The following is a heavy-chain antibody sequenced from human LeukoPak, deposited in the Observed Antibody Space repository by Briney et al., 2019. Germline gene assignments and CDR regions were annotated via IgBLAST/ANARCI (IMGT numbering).Heavy chain of an antibody. CDR2: MNPNSGNT. D-gene: IGHD3-22*01. CDR1: GYTFTSFD. J-gene: IGHJ4*02. Sequence: GASVKVSCKASGYTFTSFDINWVRQATGQGLEWMGWMNPNSGNTGHAQKFQGRVTITRNTSITTAYMELSSLRSEDTAVYYCATTYYYDSSGYYPFDYWGQGTLVTVSS. V-gene: IGHV1-8*03. CDR3: ATTYYYDSSGYYPFDY.